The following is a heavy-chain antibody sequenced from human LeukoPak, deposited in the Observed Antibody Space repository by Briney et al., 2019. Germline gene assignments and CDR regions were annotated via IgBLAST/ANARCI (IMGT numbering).Heavy chain of an antibody. Sequence: PGGSLRLSCAASGFTVSSNYMSWVRQAPGKGLEWVSVIYSGGSTYYADSVKGRFTISGDNSKNTLYLQMNSLRAEDTAVYYCARGGRDYDILTGYYIAGWFDPWGQGTLVTVSS. D-gene: IGHD3-9*01. CDR3: ARGGRDYDILTGYYIAGWFDP. J-gene: IGHJ5*02. CDR1: GFTVSSNY. V-gene: IGHV3-66*01. CDR2: IYSGGST.